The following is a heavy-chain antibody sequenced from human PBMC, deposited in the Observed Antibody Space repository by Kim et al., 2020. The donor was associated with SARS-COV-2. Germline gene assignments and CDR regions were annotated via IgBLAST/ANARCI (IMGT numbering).Heavy chain of an antibody. Sequence: SETLSLTCTVSGGSISSYYWSWIRQPPGKGLEWIGYIYYSGSTNYNPSLKSRVTISVDTSKNQFSLKLSSVTAADTAVYYCARRSLGYYDSSGPQAAFDIWGQGTWSTSLQ. D-gene: IGHD3-22*01. CDR1: GGSISSYY. V-gene: IGHV4-59*01. CDR2: IYYSGST. J-gene: IGHJ3*02. CDR3: ARRSLGYYDSSGPQAAFDI.